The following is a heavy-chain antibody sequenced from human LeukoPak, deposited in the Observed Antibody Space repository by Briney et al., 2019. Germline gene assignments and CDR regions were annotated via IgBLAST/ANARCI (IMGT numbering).Heavy chain of an antibody. CDR2: MNPNSGNT. V-gene: IGHV1-8*01. D-gene: IGHD6-13*01. CDR3: AKPSYSSSWYLGYFDY. Sequence: ASVKVSCKASGYTFTSYDINWVRQATGQGLEWMGWMNPNSGNTGYAQKFQGRVTMTRNTSISTAYMELSSLRAEDTAVYYCAKPSYSSSWYLGYFDYWGQGTLVTVSS. CDR1: GYTFTSYD. J-gene: IGHJ4*02.